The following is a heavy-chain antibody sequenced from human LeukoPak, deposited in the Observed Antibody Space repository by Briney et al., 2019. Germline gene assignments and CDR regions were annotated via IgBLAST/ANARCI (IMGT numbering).Heavy chain of an antibody. CDR1: GFTFSSYA. J-gene: IGHJ4*02. D-gene: IGHD2-2*01. CDR2: ISYDGSNK. CDR3: ARALGYCSSTSCPLDY. V-gene: IGHV3-30*04. Sequence: PGGSLRLSCAASGFTFSSYAMHWVRQAPGKGLEWVAVISYDGSNKYYADSVKGRFTISRDNSKNTLYLQMNSLRAEDTAVYYCARALGYCSSTSCPLDYWGQGTPVTVSS.